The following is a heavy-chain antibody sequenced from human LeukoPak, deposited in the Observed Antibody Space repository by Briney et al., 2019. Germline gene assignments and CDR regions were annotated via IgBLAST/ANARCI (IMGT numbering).Heavy chain of an antibody. CDR1: GGSISSYY. V-gene: IGHV4-59*08. D-gene: IGHD3-10*01. CDR3: ATASGARGAFDI. Sequence: PSETLSLTCTVSGGSISSYYWSWIRQPPGKGLEWIGYIYYSGSTNYNPSLKSRVTISVDTSKNQFSLKLSSVTAADTAVYYCATASGARGAFDIWGQGTMVTVSS. CDR2: IYYSGST. J-gene: IGHJ3*02.